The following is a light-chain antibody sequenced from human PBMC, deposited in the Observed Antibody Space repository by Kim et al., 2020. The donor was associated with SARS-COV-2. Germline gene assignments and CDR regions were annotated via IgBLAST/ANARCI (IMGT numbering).Light chain of an antibody. CDR3: NSRDSSGNLVV. Sequence: AVGQTVRNTCQENSLKRYYASWYQQKPGQTPVLVIYGKNNRPSGIPDRFSGSSSGNTASLTITGAQAEDEADYYCNSRDSSGNLVVFGGGTQLTVL. V-gene: IGLV3-19*01. CDR2: GKN. J-gene: IGLJ2*01. CDR1: SLKRYY.